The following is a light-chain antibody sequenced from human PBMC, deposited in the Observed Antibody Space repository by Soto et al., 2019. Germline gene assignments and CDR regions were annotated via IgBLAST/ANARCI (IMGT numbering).Light chain of an antibody. Sequence: QPVLTQSSSASASLGSSVKLTCTLSSGHSSYIIAWHQQQPGKAPRYLMKLEGSGSYNKGSGVPDRFSGSSSGADRYLTISNLQFEDEADYYCETWDSYPNVVFGGGTKLTVL. CDR1: SGHSSYI. CDR2: LEGSGSY. J-gene: IGLJ2*01. CDR3: ETWDSYPNVV. V-gene: IGLV4-60*02.